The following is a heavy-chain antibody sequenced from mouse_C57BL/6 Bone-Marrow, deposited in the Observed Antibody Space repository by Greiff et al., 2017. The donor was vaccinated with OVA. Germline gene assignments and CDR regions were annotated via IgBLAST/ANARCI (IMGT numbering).Heavy chain of an antibody. Sequence: EVKLVESGGDLVKPGGSLKLSCAASGFTFSSYGMSWVRQTPDKRLEWVATISSGGSYTYYPDSVKGRFTISRDNAKNTLYLQMSSLKSEDTAMYYCARRNPIYYDYDEYAYWGQGTLVTVSA. CDR2: ISSGGSYT. J-gene: IGHJ3*01. CDR1: GFTFSSYG. CDR3: ARRNPIYYDYDEYAY. D-gene: IGHD2-4*01. V-gene: IGHV5-6*02.